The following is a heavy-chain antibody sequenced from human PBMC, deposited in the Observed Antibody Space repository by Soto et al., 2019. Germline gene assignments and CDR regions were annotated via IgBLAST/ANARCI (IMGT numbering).Heavy chain of an antibody. CDR3: ARELARYFDWSNAFDI. Sequence: SETLSLTCTVSGGSMSSYYWSWIRQPPGKGLEWIGYIYYSGSTNYNPSLKSRVTISVDTSKNQFSLKLSSVTAADTAVYYCARELARYFDWSNAFDIWGQGTMVTVSS. D-gene: IGHD3-9*01. CDR2: IYYSGST. V-gene: IGHV4-59*01. CDR1: GGSMSSYY. J-gene: IGHJ3*02.